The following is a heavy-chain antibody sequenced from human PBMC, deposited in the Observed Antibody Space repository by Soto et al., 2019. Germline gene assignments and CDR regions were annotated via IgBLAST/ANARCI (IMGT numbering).Heavy chain of an antibody. CDR2: IIPILAIA. D-gene: IGHD4-17*01. V-gene: IGHV1-69*04. J-gene: IGHJ4*02. CDR1: GYTFTSYG. CDR3: ARSVDYGDAQDFDY. Sequence: ASVKVSCKASGYTFTSYGISWVRQAPGQGLEWMGRIIPILAIANYAQKFQGRVTITADKSTSTAYMELSSLRSEDTAVYYCARSVDYGDAQDFDYWGQGTLVTVSS.